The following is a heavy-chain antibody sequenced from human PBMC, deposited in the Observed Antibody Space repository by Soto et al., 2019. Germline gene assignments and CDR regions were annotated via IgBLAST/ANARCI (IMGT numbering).Heavy chain of an antibody. V-gene: IGHV2-5*02. D-gene: IGHD2-21*01. CDR1: GFSLSTSGVG. J-gene: IGHJ2*01. CDR2: IYWDDDK. Sequence: QITLKESGPTLVKPTQTLTLTCTFSGFSLSTSGVGVGWIRQPPGKALEWLALIYWDDDKRYSPSLKSRLTITRDPSKNQVSLTMTNVDPGDTATYDCAPARPGYSTGYFALWGRGPLVTVSS. CDR3: APARPGYSTGYFAL.